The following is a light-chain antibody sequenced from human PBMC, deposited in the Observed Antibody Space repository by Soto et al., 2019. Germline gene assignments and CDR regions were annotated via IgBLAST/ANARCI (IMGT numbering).Light chain of an antibody. CDR1: SSDVGGYNL. Sequence: QSALTQPASVSGSPGQSITISCTGTSSDVGGYNLVSWYQHHPGKAPKVMIYEGTKRPAGVSDRFSGSKSGNTASLTISGLLTEDEADYYCCSYAGGNTYVFGTGTKVTVL. J-gene: IGLJ1*01. CDR2: EGT. CDR3: CSYAGGNTYV. V-gene: IGLV2-23*01.